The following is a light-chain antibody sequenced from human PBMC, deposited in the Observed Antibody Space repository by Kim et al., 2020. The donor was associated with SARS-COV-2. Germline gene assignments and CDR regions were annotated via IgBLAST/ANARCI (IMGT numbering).Light chain of an antibody. CDR2: AAS. CDR3: QQSYSTPWT. J-gene: IGKJ1*01. V-gene: IGKV1-39*01. Sequence: ASVGVRVTITCRASQSISIYLNWYQQKPGKAPKLLIYAASSLQSGVPSRFSGSGSGTDFTLTISSLQPEDFATYYCQQSYSTPWTFGQGTKVDIK. CDR1: QSISIY.